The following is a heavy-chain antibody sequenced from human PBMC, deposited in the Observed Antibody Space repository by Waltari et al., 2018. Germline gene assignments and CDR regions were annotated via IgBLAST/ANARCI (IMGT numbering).Heavy chain of an antibody. CDR3: AKGLGLFDI. Sequence: VQLQQWGAGLLKPSETLSLTCAVYGGSFSGYYWSWVRQAPGKGLEWVSVIYSGGSTYYADSVKGRFTISRDNSKNTLYLQMNSLRAEDTAVYYCAKGLGLFDIWGQGTMVTVSS. V-gene: IGHV3-53*01. CDR1: GGSFSGYY. D-gene: IGHD3-16*01. J-gene: IGHJ3*02. CDR2: IYSGGST.